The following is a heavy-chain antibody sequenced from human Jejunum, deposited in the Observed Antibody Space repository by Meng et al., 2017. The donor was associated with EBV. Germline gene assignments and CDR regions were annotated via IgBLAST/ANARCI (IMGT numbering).Heavy chain of an antibody. CDR2: IYHGGST. V-gene: IGHV4-30-2*01. CDR1: GGYSGRVIYT. D-gene: IGHD3-10*01. CDR3: ARLGGYASGTYYPIDP. J-gene: IGHJ5*02. Sequence: SCVVLVHPPYSLSRTCGIRGGYSGRVIYTCRWLRQPSGQVLESIGYIYHGGSTYYQPSLQSRVTISVDRSKNRISLKLSSVTAADTAVYYCARLGGYASGTYYPIDPWGQGTLVTVSS.